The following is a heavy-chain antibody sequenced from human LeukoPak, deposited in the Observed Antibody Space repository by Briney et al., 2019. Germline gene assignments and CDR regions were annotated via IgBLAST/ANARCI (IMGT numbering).Heavy chain of an antibody. CDR3: AKDASSDSSWVFDP. Sequence: PGGSLRLSCAASGFTFSSYGMHWVRQAPGKGLEWVAVISYDGSNKYYADSVKGRFTISRDNSKNTLHLQMNSLRAEDTAVYYCAKDASSDSSWVFDPWGQGTLVTVSS. V-gene: IGHV3-30*18. CDR2: ISYDGSNK. D-gene: IGHD6-13*01. CDR1: GFTFSSYG. J-gene: IGHJ5*02.